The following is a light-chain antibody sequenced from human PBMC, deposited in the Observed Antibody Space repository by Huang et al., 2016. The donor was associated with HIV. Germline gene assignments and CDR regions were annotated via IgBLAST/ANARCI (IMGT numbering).Light chain of an antibody. Sequence: AIQLTQSPSSLSSSVGDRVPITCRASQGISRSLAWYQQKPGKPPKLLIYDASSLEGGVPSRFSGSGSGTDFTLTISSLQPEDFASYYCQQFKSNPLTFGGGTRVEIK. CDR2: DAS. CDR3: QQFKSNPLT. V-gene: IGKV1-13*02. J-gene: IGKJ4*01. CDR1: QGISRS.